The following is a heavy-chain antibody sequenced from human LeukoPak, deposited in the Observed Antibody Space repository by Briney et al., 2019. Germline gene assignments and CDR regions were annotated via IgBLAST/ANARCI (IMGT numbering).Heavy chain of an antibody. D-gene: IGHD1-26*01. V-gene: IGHV1-69*06. CDR2: IIPIFGTA. CDR3: AREWEREAFDI. CDR1: GGTFSSYA. Sequence: SVKVSCKASGGTFSSYAISWVRQAPGQGLEWMGGIIPIFGTANYAQKFQGRVTITADKSTSTAYMELSSLRSDDTAVYYCAREWEREAFDIWGQGTMVTVSS. J-gene: IGHJ3*02.